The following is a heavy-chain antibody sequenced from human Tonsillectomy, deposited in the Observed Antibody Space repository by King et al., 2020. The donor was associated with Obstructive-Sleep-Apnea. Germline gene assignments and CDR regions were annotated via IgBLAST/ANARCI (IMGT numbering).Heavy chain of an antibody. Sequence: QLQESGPGLVKPSETLSLTCTVSGGSISSYYWSWIRQPAGKGLEWIGRIHTSGSTNYNPSLKSRVTVSVDTSKNKFFLKLTSVTAADTAVYYCAREWASVVRRIIENPYYSGMDVWGQGTTVTVSS. V-gene: IGHV4-4*07. J-gene: IGHJ6*02. D-gene: IGHD3-10*01. CDR2: IHTSGST. CDR3: AREWASVVRRIIENPYYSGMDV. CDR1: GGSISSYY.